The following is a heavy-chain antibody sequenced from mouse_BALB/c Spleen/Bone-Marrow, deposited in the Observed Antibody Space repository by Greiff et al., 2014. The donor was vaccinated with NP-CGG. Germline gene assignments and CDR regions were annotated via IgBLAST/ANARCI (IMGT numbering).Heavy chain of an antibody. D-gene: IGHD1-2*01. Sequence: QVQLKESGPGLVAPSQSLSITCTVSGFSLTSYGVHWVRQPPEKGLEWLGVIRAGGSTNYNSTLMSRLSISKDNSKSQVFLKMNSLQTDDTAMYYCARYYYGFLDYWGQGTTLTVSS. V-gene: IGHV2-9*02. CDR2: IRAGGST. CDR3: ARYYYGFLDY. J-gene: IGHJ2*01. CDR1: GFSLTSYG.